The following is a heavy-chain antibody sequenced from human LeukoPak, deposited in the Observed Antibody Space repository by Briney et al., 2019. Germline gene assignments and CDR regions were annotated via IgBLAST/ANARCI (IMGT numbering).Heavy chain of an antibody. CDR3: ARAGGWYLYYFDY. V-gene: IGHV3-21*01. CDR1: GFTFSSYS. Sequence: PGESLRLSCAASGFTFSSYSMNWVRQAPGKGLEWVSSISSSSSYIYYADSVKGRFTISRDNAKNSLYLQMNSLRAEDTAVYYCARAGGWYLYYFDYWGQGTLVTVSS. CDR2: ISSSSSYI. D-gene: IGHD6-19*01. J-gene: IGHJ4*02.